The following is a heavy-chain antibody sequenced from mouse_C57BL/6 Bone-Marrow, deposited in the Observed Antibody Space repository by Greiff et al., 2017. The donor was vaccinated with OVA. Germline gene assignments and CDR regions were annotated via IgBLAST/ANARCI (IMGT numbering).Heavy chain of an antibody. D-gene: IGHD1-1*01. V-gene: IGHV1-26*01. CDR2: INPNNGGT. Sequence: VQLQQSGPELVKPGASVKISCKASGYTFTDYYMNWVKQSHGKSLEWIGDINPNNGGTSYNQKFKGKATLTVDKSSSTAYMELRSLTSEDSAVYYCAKEGDLYGSSFDYWGQGTTLTVSS. J-gene: IGHJ2*01. CDR1: GYTFTDYY. CDR3: AKEGDLYGSSFDY.